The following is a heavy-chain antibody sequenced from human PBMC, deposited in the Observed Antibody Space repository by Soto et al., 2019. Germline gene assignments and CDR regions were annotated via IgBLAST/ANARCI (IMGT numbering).Heavy chain of an antibody. V-gene: IGHV3-23*05. CDR3: AKRQRGDGFAVDF. Sequence: PGGSLRLSCVASGFTFTTFGVIWVRQAPGKGLEWVSGIDSNGGYAYYADSVKGRFTISRDNSQNTLYLQLNSLRVEDTALYYCAKRQRGDGFAVDFWGRGTLVTVSS. CDR2: IDSNGGYA. D-gene: IGHD3-10*01. CDR1: GFTFTTFG. J-gene: IGHJ4*02.